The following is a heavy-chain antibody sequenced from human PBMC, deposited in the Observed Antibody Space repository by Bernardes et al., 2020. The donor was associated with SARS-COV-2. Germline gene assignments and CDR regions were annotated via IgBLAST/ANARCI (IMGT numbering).Heavy chain of an antibody. V-gene: IGHV3-15*01. Sequence: GETLYLSCAASGFTFRNAWLSWVRQAPGPGLAWVGRIKSKTDGGTTDYAAPVKGRFTISRDDSKDTLFLQMSSLKTEDTAVYYCITASRSPFWGQGTLVTGSA. J-gene: IGHJ4*02. CDR2: IKSKTDGGTT. CDR1: GFTFRNAW. CDR3: ITASRSPF.